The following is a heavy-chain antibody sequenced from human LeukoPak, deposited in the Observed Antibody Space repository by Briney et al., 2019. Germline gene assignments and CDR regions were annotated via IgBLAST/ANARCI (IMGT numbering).Heavy chain of an antibody. Sequence: SVKVSCKASGGTFSSYAISWVRQAPGQGLEWMGGIIPIFGTANYAQKFQGRVTITADGSTSTAYMELSSLRSEDTAVYYCARDRGVVVPAAMGRFDPWGQGTLVTVSS. D-gene: IGHD2-2*01. V-gene: IGHV1-69*13. CDR2: IIPIFGTA. CDR1: GGTFSSYA. J-gene: IGHJ5*02. CDR3: ARDRGVVVPAAMGRFDP.